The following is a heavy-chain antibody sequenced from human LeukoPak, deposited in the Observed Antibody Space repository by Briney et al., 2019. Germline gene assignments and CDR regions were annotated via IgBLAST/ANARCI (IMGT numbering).Heavy chain of an antibody. CDR2: ISWNSGSI. D-gene: IGHD6-19*01. CDR3: AKDGSSGAVAGRGNWFDP. V-gene: IGHV3-9*01. J-gene: IGHJ5*02. Sequence: GGSLRLSCAASGFTFDDYAMHWVRQAPGKGLEWVSGISWNSGSIGYADSVKGRFTISRDNAKNSLYLQMNSLRAEDTALYYCAKDGSSGAVAGRGNWFDPWGQGTLVTVSS. CDR1: GFTFDDYA.